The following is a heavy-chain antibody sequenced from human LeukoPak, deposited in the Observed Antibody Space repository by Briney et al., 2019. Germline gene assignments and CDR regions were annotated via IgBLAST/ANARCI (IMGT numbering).Heavy chain of an antibody. J-gene: IGHJ4*02. CDR2: ISYDGSNK. CDR1: GFTFSSYA. V-gene: IGHV3-30*01. CDR3: ARGPGYFDY. Sequence: GGSLRLSCAASGFTFSSYAMHWVRQAPGKGLEWVAVISYDGSNKYYADSAKGRFTISRDNSRNTPYLQMNSLRAEDTAVYYCARGPGYFDYWGQGTLVTVSS.